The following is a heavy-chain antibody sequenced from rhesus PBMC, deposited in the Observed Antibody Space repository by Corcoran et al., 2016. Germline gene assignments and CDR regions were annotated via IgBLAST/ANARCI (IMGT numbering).Heavy chain of an antibody. J-gene: IGHJ5-1*01. CDR2: ISGSGGST. Sequence: QLQLQESGPGLVKPSETLSLTCAVSGGSISSNYWSWTRPPPGQGRAGIGRISGSGGSTDYNPSLKSRVTISTDTSKNQFSLKLSSVTAADTAVYYCAREGLGSSSYVVGRFDVWGPGVLVTVSS. D-gene: IGHD6-43*01. V-gene: IGHV4-173*01. CDR1: GGSISSNY. CDR3: AREGLGSSSYVVGRFDV.